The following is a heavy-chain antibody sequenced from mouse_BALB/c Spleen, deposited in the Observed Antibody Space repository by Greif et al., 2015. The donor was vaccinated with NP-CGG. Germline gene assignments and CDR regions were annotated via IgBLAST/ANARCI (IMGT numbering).Heavy chain of an antibody. CDR2: IDPANGNT. CDR3: ARARPYYAMDY. J-gene: IGHJ4*01. V-gene: IGHV14-3*02. CDR1: GFNIKDTY. Sequence: EVKLVESGAELVKPGASVKLSCTASGFNIKDTYMHWVKQRPEQGLEWMGRIDPANGNTKYDPKFQGKATITADTSSNTAYLQLSSLTSEDTAVYYCARARPYYAMDYWGQGTSVTVSS. D-gene: IGHD3-1*01.